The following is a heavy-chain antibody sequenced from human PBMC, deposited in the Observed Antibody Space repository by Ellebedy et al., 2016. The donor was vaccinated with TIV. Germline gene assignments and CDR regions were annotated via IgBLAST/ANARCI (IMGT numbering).Heavy chain of an antibody. D-gene: IGHD2-15*01. CDR3: ESGGSPE. CDR2: ISSNAATI. CDR1: GFTFSDYS. Sequence: GGSLRLSXAASGFTFSDYSMNWVRQAPGKGLKWISYISSNAATIHYADSVKGRFTISRDNAKNSLFLQMNSLRAEDTAVYYCESGGSPEWGQGTLVTVSS. J-gene: IGHJ4*02. V-gene: IGHV3-48*01.